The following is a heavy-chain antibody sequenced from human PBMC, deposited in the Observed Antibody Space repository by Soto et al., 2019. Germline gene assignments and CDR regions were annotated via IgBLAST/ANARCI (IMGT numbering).Heavy chain of an antibody. V-gene: IGHV3-23*01. CDR1: GFTLTSYG. CDR2: ITGGGST. J-gene: IGHJ5*02. D-gene: IGHD1-26*01. Sequence: GGSLRLSCAASGFTLTSYGMNWVRQAPGKGLEWVSGITGGGSTYYAYYADSVKGRFTISRDNSKNKLYLQMNSLRGEDTAVFYCAKGNAGSLNWFDPWGQGTLVTVSS. CDR3: AKGNAGSLNWFDP.